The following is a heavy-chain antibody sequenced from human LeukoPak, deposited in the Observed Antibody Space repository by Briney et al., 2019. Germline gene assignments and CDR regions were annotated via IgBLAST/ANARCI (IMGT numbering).Heavy chain of an antibody. J-gene: IGHJ6*02. CDR1: GFPFGGYT. CDR3: AKGFSWYGYGMDV. Sequence: QSGGSQRLSCTASGFPFGGYTMSWVRQAPGKGLEWVSSISGGSEDTYHADSVKGRFTISRDTSKNTLYLQMNSLRAEDTAVYYCAKGFSWYGYGMDVWGLGTTVTVSS. D-gene: IGHD6-13*01. V-gene: IGHV3-23*01. CDR2: ISGGSEDT.